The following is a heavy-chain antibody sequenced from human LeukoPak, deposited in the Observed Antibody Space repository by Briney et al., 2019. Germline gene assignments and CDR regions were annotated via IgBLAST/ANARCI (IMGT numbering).Heavy chain of an antibody. CDR1: GYTFTGYY. D-gene: IGHD1-26*01. Sequence: ASVKVSCKASGYTFTGYYMHWVQQAPGQGLEWMGWINPNSGGTNYAQKFQGRVTMTRDTSISTAYMELSRLRSDDTAVYYCARDFFVGATDPFDYWGQGTLVTVSS. CDR3: ARDFFVGATDPFDY. V-gene: IGHV1-2*02. CDR2: INPNSGGT. J-gene: IGHJ4*02.